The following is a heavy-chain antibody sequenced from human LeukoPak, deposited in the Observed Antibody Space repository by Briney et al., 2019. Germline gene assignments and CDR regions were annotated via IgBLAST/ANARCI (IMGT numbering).Heavy chain of an antibody. Sequence: ASVKVSCKASGYTFIVYGVSWVRQAPGQGLEWMGWIGPDQGKIVTNYAKNLQGRVTMTTDTSTSTAYMELRSLRSDDTAVYYCAREIDQLLDLLPDYYYGMDVWGQGTTVTVSS. V-gene: IGHV1-18*01. J-gene: IGHJ6*02. CDR1: GYTFIVYG. CDR3: AREIDQLLDLLPDYYYGMDV. CDR2: IGPDQGKIVT. D-gene: IGHD2-2*02.